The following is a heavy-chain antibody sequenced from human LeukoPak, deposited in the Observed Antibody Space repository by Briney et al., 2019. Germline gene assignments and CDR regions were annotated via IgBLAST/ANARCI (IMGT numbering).Heavy chain of an antibody. CDR2: IIGSVSMT. V-gene: IGHV3-48*03. D-gene: IGHD3-16*02. J-gene: IGHJ4*02. CDR3: ARFSFLPSFDY. Sequence: GGSLTLAWPAAGFTLATFEMKWDRQPEGNWLEWISYIIGSVSMTWSGDFGKGRFSISRDITRNSLYLQMNSLRAEDTAVYYCARFSFLPSFDYWGQGALVTVSP. CDR1: GFTLATFE.